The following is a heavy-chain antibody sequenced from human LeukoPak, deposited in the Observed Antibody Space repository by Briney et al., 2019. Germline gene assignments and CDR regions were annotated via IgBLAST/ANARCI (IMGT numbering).Heavy chain of an antibody. CDR1: GFTVSSNY. D-gene: IGHD4-23*01. J-gene: IGHJ4*02. V-gene: IGHV3-11*04. CDR3: ARGRGGDYGGNSGHFDY. Sequence: GGSLRLSCAASGFTVSSNYMSWVRQAPGKGLEWVSYISSSGSTIYYADSVKGRFTISRDNAKNSLYLQMNSLRAEDTAVYYCARGRGGDYGGNSGHFDYWGQGTLVTVSS. CDR2: ISSSGSTI.